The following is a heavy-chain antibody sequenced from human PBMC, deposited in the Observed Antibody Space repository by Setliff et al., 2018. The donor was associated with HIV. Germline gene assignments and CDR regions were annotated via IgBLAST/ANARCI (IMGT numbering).Heavy chain of an antibody. CDR3: ARELEHSSGSGGFDP. Sequence: GASVKVSCKASGGTFSSYAISWVRQAPGQGLEWMGGIIPIFGTTNYAQKFQGRVTITTDESTSTAYMELSSLRSEDTAVYYCARELEHSSGSGGFDPWGQGTLVTVSS. CDR2: IIPIFGTT. D-gene: IGHD6-19*01. J-gene: IGHJ5*02. CDR1: GGTFSSYA. V-gene: IGHV1-69*05.